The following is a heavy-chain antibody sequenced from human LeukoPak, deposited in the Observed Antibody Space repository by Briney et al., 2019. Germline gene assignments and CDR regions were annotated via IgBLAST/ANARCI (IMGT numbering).Heavy chain of an antibody. D-gene: IGHD6-19*01. CDR1: GDSVSSNTAA. J-gene: IGHJ4*02. V-gene: IGHV6-1*01. CDR2: TYYRSKWYD. CDR3: ARNNPNSSGWYSFDS. Sequence: SQTLSLTCAISGDSVSSNTAAWNWIRQSPSRGLEWLGRTYYRSKWYDDYAVFVKSRIIINPDTSKNQFYLQLNSVTPEDTAVYYCARNNPNSSGWYSFDSWGQGTLVTVSP.